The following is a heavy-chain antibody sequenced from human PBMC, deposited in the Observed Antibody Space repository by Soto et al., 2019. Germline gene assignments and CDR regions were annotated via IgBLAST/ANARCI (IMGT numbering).Heavy chain of an antibody. V-gene: IGHV3-72*01. CDR1: GFTCRDHC. D-gene: IGHD3-16*01. J-gene: IGHJ4*02. CDR2: SRNNGNSYST. Sequence: EVQLVASGGGLVQPGGSLRLSCAASGFTCRDHCLDWVRQAPGKGLEWVGRSRNNGNSYSTQYAASVKGRFTNSKDDSDNSLCLQMNSLKPEDTAVYYSARTRGGEVDFASWGQGTLGTVSS. CDR3: ARTRGGEVDFAS.